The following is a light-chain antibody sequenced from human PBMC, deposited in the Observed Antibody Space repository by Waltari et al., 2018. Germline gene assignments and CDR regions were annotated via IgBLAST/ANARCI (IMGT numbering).Light chain of an antibody. CDR2: GAS. J-gene: IGKJ2*01. CDR3: QQYGTSSYT. V-gene: IGKV3-20*01. Sequence: EIVLTQSPGTLSLSPGERATLSCRASQSVSSNDLAWYQQKLGQAPRLLIYGASSRATGIPDRFSGSGSGTDFTLAISRLEPEDFAVYYCQQYGTSSYTFGQGTKLEIK. CDR1: QSVSSND.